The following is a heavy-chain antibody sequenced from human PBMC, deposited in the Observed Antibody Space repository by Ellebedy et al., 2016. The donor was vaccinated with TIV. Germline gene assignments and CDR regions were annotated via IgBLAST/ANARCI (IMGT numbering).Heavy chain of an antibody. CDR2: MFHSGST. Sequence: MPSETLSLTCSVSGSSISSGYYWGWIRQPPGRGLEWIGSMFHSGSTYYSPSLKSRVTISVDTSKNQLSLRLSSVTAADTAVYYCAVHSRSFAAMDVWGQGTTVTVSS. CDR1: GSSISSGYY. D-gene: IGHD3-22*01. J-gene: IGHJ6*02. V-gene: IGHV4-38-2*01. CDR3: AVHSRSFAAMDV.